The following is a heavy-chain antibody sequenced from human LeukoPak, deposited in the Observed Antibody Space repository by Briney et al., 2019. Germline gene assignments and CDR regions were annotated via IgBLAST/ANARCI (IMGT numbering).Heavy chain of an antibody. J-gene: IGHJ6*04. D-gene: IGHD1-1*01. V-gene: IGHV4-61*01. CDR1: GGSVSSGSYY. Sequence: PSETLSLTCTVSGGSVSSGSYYWSWIRQPPGKELEWIGYIYYSGSTNYNPSLKSRVTISVGTSKNQFSLKLSSVTAADTAVYYCARDWDWNDDYYYYGMDVWGKGTTVTVSS. CDR3: ARDWDWNDDYYYYGMDV. CDR2: IYYSGST.